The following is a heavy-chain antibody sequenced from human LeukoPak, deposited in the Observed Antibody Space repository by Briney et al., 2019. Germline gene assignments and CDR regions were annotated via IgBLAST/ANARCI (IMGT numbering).Heavy chain of an antibody. CDR1: GGTFSSYA. J-gene: IGHJ4*02. CDR2: IIPILGIA. V-gene: IGHV1-69*04. CDR3: ARDHDPDFIDY. Sequence: SVTVSCKASGGTFSSYAISWVRQAPGQGLEWMGRIIPILGIANYAQKFQGRVTITADKSTSTAYMELSSLRSEDTAVYYCARDHDPDFIDYWGQGTLVTVSS. D-gene: IGHD3-3*01.